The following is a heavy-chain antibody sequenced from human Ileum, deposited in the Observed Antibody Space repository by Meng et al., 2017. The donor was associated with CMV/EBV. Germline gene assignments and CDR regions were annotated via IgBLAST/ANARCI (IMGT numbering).Heavy chain of an antibody. CDR2: IYSTGST. Sequence: VQLQESGPGLVKPSETLSLSCSVPGGSISSYYWSWIRQPAGKGLEWIGRIYSTGSTNYNPSLKSRVTMSVDTSKNQFSLNLSSVTAADTAVYYCARETVITGHNYYGMDVWGQGTMVTVSS. V-gene: IGHV4-4*07. CDR3: ARETVITGHNYYGMDV. D-gene: IGHD4-11*01. J-gene: IGHJ6*02. CDR1: GGSISSYY.